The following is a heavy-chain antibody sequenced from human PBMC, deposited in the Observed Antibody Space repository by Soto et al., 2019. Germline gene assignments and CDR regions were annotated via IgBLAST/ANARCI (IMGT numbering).Heavy chain of an antibody. CDR2: ISGSGGST. V-gene: IGHV3-23*01. J-gene: IGHJ4*02. Sequence: PGGSLRLSCAASGFTFSSFAMSWVRQAPGKGLEWVSAISGSGGSTYYADSVKGRFTISRDNSKNTLYLQMNSLRAEDTAVYNCAKDGLLWFGNYFDYWGQGTLVTVSS. CDR1: GFTFSSFA. D-gene: IGHD3-10*01. CDR3: AKDGLLWFGNYFDY.